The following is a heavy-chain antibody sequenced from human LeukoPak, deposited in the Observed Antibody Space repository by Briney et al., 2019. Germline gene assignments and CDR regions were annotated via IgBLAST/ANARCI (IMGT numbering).Heavy chain of an antibody. D-gene: IGHD5-18*01. V-gene: IGHV3-11*01. CDR1: GFTFSDYY. Sequence: PGGSLRLSCAASGFTFSDYYMSWIRQAPGKGLEWLSYMSSSGSIIWYADSVKGRFTISRGNAKNSLYPQMNSLRAEDTAVYYCANGYSYVRTYWGQGTLVTVSS. CDR2: MSSSGSII. J-gene: IGHJ4*02. CDR3: ANGYSYVRTY.